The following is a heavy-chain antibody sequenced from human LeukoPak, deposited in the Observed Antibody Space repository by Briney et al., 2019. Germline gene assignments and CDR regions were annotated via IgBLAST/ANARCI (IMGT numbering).Heavy chain of an antibody. Sequence: GGSLRLSCAASGFTFSSYAMSWVRQAPGKGLEWVSYINHNGEMIYYADSVKGRFTISRDTAKKTLYLQMNSLRDDDTALYYCVRDNDWAFHYWGQGTLVTVSS. D-gene: IGHD3-9*01. CDR1: GFTFSSYA. J-gene: IGHJ4*02. CDR2: INHNGEMI. V-gene: IGHV3-23*01. CDR3: VRDNDWAFHY.